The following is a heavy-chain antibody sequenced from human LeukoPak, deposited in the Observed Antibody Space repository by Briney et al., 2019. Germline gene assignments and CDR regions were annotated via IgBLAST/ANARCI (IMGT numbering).Heavy chain of an antibody. CDR2: ISNDGSNK. Sequence: GGSLRLSCAASGFTFSAYGMHWVRQAPGKGLEWVAVISNDGSNKYYEDSVKGRFTISRDNSKSTMYLQMNSLRAEDTAVYYCARDLKRRVYYDSSGSDDAFDIWGQGTMVTVSS. D-gene: IGHD3-22*01. J-gene: IGHJ3*02. V-gene: IGHV3-30*03. CDR1: GFTFSAYG. CDR3: ARDLKRRVYYDSSGSDDAFDI.